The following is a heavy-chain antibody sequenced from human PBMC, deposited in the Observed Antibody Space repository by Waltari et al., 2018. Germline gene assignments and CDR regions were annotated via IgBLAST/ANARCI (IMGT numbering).Heavy chain of an antibody. CDR1: GYSISSGYY. V-gene: IGHV4-38-2*01. D-gene: IGHD2-15*01. CDR2: IYHSGST. CDR3: ARHHSEVVVVANFDY. Sequence: QVQLQESGPGLVKPSETLSLTCAVSGYSISSGYYWGWIRQPPGKGLEWIGSIYHSGSTYYNPSLKSRVTISVDTSKNQFSLKLSSVTAADTAVYYCARHHSEVVVVANFDYWGQGTLVTVSS. J-gene: IGHJ4*02.